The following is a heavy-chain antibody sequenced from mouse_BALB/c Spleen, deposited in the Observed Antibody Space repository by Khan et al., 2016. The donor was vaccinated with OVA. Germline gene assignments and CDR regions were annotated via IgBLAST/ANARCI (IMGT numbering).Heavy chain of an antibody. J-gene: IGHJ1*01. CDR2: INTYTGEP. CDR1: GYTFTNYG. D-gene: IGHD2-10*02. V-gene: IGHV9-1*02. CDR3: ARGTSNWYFDD. Sequence: QIQLVQSGPELKKPGETVKISCKASGYTFTNYGMNWVKQAPGKGLKWMGWINTYTGEPTYTDDFKGRFAFSLETSASTAYLQINNLKNEDMATYFCARGTSNWYFDDWGPGTTVTVSA.